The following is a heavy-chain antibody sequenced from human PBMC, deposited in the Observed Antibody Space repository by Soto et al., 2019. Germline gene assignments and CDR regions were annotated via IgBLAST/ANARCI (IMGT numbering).Heavy chain of an antibody. CDR3: ARGRFGAYVDF. D-gene: IGHD3-10*01. CDR1: GDSMRNYY. V-gene: IGHV4-59*01. J-gene: IGHJ4*02. Sequence: QVQLQESGPGLVKPSETLSLTCTVSGDSMRNYYWSWIRQPPGKGLEWMAYIEYSGRTEVKPSLQSRVTISLDTSKKQFSLTLNFVTSADTANYYCARGRFGAYVDFWGQGTLVAVSS. CDR2: IEYSGRT.